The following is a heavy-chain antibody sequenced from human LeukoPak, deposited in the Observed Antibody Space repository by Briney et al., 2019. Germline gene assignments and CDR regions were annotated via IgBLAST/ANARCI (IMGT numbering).Heavy chain of an antibody. V-gene: IGHV4-38-2*02. CDR1: GYSISSGYY. Sequence: SETLSLTCAVSGYSISSGYYWGWIRQPPGKGLEWIGSIYHSGSTYYNPSLKSRVTISVDTSKNQFSLKLSSVTAADTAVYYCAREAFYSTVDYYYYYYYMDVCGKGTTVTASS. D-gene: IGHD4-11*01. J-gene: IGHJ6*03. CDR3: AREAFYSTVDYYYYYYYMDV. CDR2: IYHSGST.